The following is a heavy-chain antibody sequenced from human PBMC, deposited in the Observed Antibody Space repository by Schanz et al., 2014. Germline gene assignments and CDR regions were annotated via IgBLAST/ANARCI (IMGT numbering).Heavy chain of an antibody. J-gene: IGHJ4*02. Sequence: EVQLVESGGGVVQPGRSLRLSCVASGFTFSSHWMHWVRQDPGKGLVWVARINSVGSNTDYADSVTGRFTISRNNAKNTLYLQMNTLRAEDTAVYYCARKVVDTIGGYYDNWGQGTLVIVSS. D-gene: IGHD3-16*01. CDR3: ARKVVDTIGGYYDN. V-gene: IGHV3-74*02. CDR1: GFTFSSHW. CDR2: INSVGSNT.